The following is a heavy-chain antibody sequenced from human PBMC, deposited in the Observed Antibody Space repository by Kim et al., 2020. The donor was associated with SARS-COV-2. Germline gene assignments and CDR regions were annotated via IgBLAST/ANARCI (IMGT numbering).Heavy chain of an antibody. Sequence: SVKGRFTISRDNSENTLYLQMSSLRVEDTAVYYCANSYGSGSYYNRPGDYWGQGALVSVSS. V-gene: IGHV3-23*01. D-gene: IGHD3-10*01. J-gene: IGHJ4*02. CDR3: ANSYGSGSYYNRPGDY.